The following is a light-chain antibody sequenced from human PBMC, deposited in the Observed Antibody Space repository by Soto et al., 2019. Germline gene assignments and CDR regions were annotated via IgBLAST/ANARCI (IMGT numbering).Light chain of an antibody. V-gene: IGKV3-11*01. CDR3: QQRSNWPPPLT. CDR2: DAS. Sequence: EVVLTQSPATLSVSPGDRATLSCRASQSVSSYLAWYQQKPGQAPRPLIYDASNRATGIPARFSGSGSGTDFTLTISSLEPEDFAVYYCQQRSNWPPPLTFGGGTKVDIK. CDR1: QSVSSY. J-gene: IGKJ4*01.